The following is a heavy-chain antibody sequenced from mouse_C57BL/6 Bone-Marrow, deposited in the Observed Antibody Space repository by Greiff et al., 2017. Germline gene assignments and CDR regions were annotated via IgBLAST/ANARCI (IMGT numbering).Heavy chain of an antibody. D-gene: IGHD2-5*01. Sequence: EVKLQESGAELVRPGASVKLSCTASGFNIKDAYMHWVKQRPEQGLEWIGWIDPENGDTEYASKFQGKATITADTSSNTAYLQLSSLTSEDTAVYYCTTPYYSNPFAYWGQGTLVTVSA. CDR3: TTPYYSNPFAY. V-gene: IGHV14-4*01. CDR2: IDPENGDT. J-gene: IGHJ3*01. CDR1: GFNIKDAY.